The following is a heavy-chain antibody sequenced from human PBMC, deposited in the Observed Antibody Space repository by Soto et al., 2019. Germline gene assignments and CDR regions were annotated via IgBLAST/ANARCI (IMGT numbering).Heavy chain of an antibody. D-gene: IGHD5-12*01. V-gene: IGHV4-4*02. CDR3: ARKRYDGYDFDS. Sequence: QVQLQESGPGLVKPSGTLSLTCTVSNGSISSSNWWSWVRQSPGKGLEWIGEVGKSGYISSTPSLKSRLTILLDKSTNCFSLGVTAVTAADTAVYYCARKRYDGYDFDSWGQGTLVTVSS. CDR1: NGSISSSNW. CDR2: VGKSGYI. J-gene: IGHJ4*02.